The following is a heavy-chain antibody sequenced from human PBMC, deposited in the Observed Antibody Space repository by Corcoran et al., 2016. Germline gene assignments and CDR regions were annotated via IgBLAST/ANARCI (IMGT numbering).Heavy chain of an antibody. V-gene: IGHV3-15*07. J-gene: IGHJ6*02. CDR1: GFTFSNAW. CDR2: MKSKTDGGTT. D-gene: IGHD2-15*01. CDR3: TTTTPPDFVVVVPPHYYYGMDV. Sequence: EVQLVESGGGLVKPGGSLRLSCAASGFTFSNAWMNWVRQAPGTGLEWVGRMKSKTDGGTTDYAAPVKVRFTISRDDSKNTLYLQMNSLKTAETAVSYCTTTTPPDFVVVVPPHYYYGMDVCGQGTTVTGSS.